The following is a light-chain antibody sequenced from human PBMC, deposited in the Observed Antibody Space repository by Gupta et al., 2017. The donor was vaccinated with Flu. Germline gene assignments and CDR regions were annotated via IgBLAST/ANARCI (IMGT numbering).Light chain of an antibody. V-gene: IGLV1-51*02. CDR2: ENN. Sequence: KVTISCSGSSSNIGNNYVSWYQQLPGTAPKLLIYENNRRPSGIPDRFSGSKSGTSATLGITGLQTGDEADYYCGTWDGSLSGGVFGGGTKLTVL. J-gene: IGLJ3*02. CDR3: GTWDGSLSGGV. CDR1: SSNIGNNY.